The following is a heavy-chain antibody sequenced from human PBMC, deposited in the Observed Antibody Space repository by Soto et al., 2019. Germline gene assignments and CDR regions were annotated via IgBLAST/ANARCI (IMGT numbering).Heavy chain of an antibody. CDR3: ARARSTAAGLFDY. Sequence: GGSLRLACAASGFTVSSNYITWVRQAPGKGLEWVSAIYSGGSTYYADSVKGRFTISRDNSKNTLYLQMNSLRAEDTAVYYCARARSTAAGLFDYWGLGTLVTVSS. J-gene: IGHJ4*02. V-gene: IGHV3-53*01. CDR1: GFTVSSNY. D-gene: IGHD6-13*01. CDR2: IYSGGST.